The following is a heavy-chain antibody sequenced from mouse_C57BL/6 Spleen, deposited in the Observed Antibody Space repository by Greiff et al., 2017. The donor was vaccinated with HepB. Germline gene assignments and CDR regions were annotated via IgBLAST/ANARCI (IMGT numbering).Heavy chain of an antibody. CDR3: ARSVISLYFDY. V-gene: IGHV1-82*01. CDR1: GYAFSSSW. CDR2: IYTGDGDT. J-gene: IGHJ2*01. Sequence: QVQLQQSGPELVKPGASVKISCKASGYAFSSSWMNWVKQRPGKGLEWIGRIYTGDGDTNYNGKFKGKATLTADKSSSTAYMQLSSLTSEDSAVYFCARSVISLYFDYWGQGTTLTVSS. D-gene: IGHD2-2*01.